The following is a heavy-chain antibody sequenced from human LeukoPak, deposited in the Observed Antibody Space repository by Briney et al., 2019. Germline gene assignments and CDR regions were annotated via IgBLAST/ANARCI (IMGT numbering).Heavy chain of an antibody. CDR3: AKDNHRPDSSNWYLDYMDV. Sequence: PGGSLRLSCAASGFIFDDYAMNWVRQAPGKGLEWVSLISWDGGSMYYADSVKGRFTISRDNSKNSLYLQMNSLRLDDTALYYCAKDNHRPDSSNWYLDYMDVWGKGTTVTVSS. V-gene: IGHV3-43D*03. J-gene: IGHJ6*03. CDR1: GFIFDDYA. D-gene: IGHD6-13*01. CDR2: ISWDGGSM.